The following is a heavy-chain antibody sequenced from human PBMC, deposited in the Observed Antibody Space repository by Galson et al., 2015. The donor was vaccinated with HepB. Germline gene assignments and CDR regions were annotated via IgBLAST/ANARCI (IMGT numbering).Heavy chain of an antibody. V-gene: IGHV4-34*01. D-gene: IGHD3-3*01. J-gene: IGHJ4*02. Sequence: TLSLTCAVYGGSFSGYYWSWIRQPPGKGLEWIGEINHSGSTNYNPSLKSRVTISVDTSKNQFSLKLSSVTAADTAVYYCARVRFLEWLPRTTYYFDYWGQGTLVTVSS. CDR1: GGSFSGYY. CDR3: ARVRFLEWLPRTTYYFDY. CDR2: INHSGST.